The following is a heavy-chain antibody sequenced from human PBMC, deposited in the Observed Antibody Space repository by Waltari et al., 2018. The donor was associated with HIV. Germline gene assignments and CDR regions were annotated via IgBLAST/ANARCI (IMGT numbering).Heavy chain of an antibody. Sequence: QVQLVQSGAEVKKPGASVKVSCKASGYTFTSYGISWVRQAPGQGLEWMGWISAYNGNTNYAQKLQGRVTMTTDTATSTAYMELRSLRSDDTAVYYCARTPTTRHIVVVPARGWFDPWGQGTLVTVSS. V-gene: IGHV1-18*01. J-gene: IGHJ5*02. CDR2: ISAYNGNT. CDR3: ARTPTTRHIVVVPARGWFDP. CDR1: GYTFTSYG. D-gene: IGHD2-2*01.